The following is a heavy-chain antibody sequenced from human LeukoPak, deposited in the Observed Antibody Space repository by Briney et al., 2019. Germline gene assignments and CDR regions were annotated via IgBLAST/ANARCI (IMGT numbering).Heavy chain of an antibody. Sequence: GGSLRLSCAASGFTFNNYAMNWVRQAPGKGLEWVSAISGSGGSTYYADSVKGRFTISRDNSKNTLYLQMNSLRAEDTAVYYCAKEVYSSGWGYYFDYWGQGTLVTVSS. CDR2: ISGSGGST. CDR1: GFTFNNYA. J-gene: IGHJ4*02. CDR3: AKEVYSSGWGYYFDY. D-gene: IGHD6-19*01. V-gene: IGHV3-23*01.